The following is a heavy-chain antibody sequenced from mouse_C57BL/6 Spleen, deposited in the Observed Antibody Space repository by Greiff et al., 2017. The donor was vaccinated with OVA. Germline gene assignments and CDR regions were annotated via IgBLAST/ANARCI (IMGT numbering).Heavy chain of an antibody. CDR2: INPNNGGT. Sequence: EVQLQQSGPELVKPGASVTMSCKASGYTFTDYNMHWVKQSHGKSLEWIGYINPNNGGTSYNQKFKGKATLTVNKSSSTAYMKLRSLTSEDSAVYYCARRELTGYFDYWGQGTTLTVSA. CDR3: ARRELTGYFDY. V-gene: IGHV1-22*01. CDR1: GYTFTDYN. J-gene: IGHJ2*01. D-gene: IGHD4-1*01.